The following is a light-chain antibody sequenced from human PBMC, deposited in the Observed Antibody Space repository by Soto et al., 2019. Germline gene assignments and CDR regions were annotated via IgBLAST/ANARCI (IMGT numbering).Light chain of an antibody. Sequence: DIQMTQSPCTLSASVGDRVTITCRASQSISSWLAWYQQKPGKAPKLLIYDASSLESGVPSRFSGSGSGTEFTLTISSLQPDDFATYYCQQYNSYSATFGQGTKLEIK. CDR1: QSISSW. CDR2: DAS. CDR3: QQYNSYSAT. V-gene: IGKV1-5*01. J-gene: IGKJ2*01.